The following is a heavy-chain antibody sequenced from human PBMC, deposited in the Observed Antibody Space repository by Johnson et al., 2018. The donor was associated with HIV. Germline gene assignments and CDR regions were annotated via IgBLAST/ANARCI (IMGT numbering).Heavy chain of an antibody. CDR3: ARLSMIVVLITPGAFDI. D-gene: IGHD3-22*01. V-gene: IGHV3-30-3*01. CDR2: ISYDGSNK. Sequence: QVQLVESGGGVVQPGRSLRLSCAASGFTFSSYDMHWVRQAPGKRLEWVALISYDGSNKYYADSVKGRFTLSRDNSKNTLYLQMNSLRVEDTAVYYCARLSMIVVLITPGAFDIWGQGTMVTVSS. CDR1: GFTFSSYD. J-gene: IGHJ3*02.